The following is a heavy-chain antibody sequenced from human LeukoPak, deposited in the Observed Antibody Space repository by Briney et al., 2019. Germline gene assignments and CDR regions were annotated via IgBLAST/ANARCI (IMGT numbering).Heavy chain of an antibody. D-gene: IGHD6-6*01. CDR2: ISYDGSNK. V-gene: IGHV3-30*18. J-gene: IGHJ4*02. CDR1: GFTFSSYG. Sequence: GGSLRLSCAASGFTFSSYGMHWVRQAPGKGLEWVAAISYDGSNKYYADSVKGRFTISRDNSKNTLYLQMNSLRAEDTAVYYCAKDRPTGSSSSFDYWGQGTLVTVSS. CDR3: AKDRPTGSSSSFDY.